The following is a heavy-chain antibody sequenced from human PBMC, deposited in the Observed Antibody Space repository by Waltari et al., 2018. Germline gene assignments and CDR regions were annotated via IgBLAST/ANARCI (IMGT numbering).Heavy chain of an antibody. V-gene: IGHV4-38-2*02. D-gene: IGHD2-15*01. Sequence: QVQLQESGPGLVKPSETLSLTCAVSGYSISSGYYWGWIRQPPGKGLEWIGSIYHSGSTYYNPSLKSRVTISVDTSKNQFSLKLSSVTAADTVVYYGARDRGGGNFDYWGQGTLVTVSS. CDR1: GYSISSGYY. CDR2: IYHSGST. CDR3: ARDRGGGNFDY. J-gene: IGHJ4*02.